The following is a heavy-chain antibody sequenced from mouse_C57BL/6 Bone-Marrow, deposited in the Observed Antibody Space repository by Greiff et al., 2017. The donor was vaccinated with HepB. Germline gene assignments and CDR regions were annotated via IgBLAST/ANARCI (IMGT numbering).Heavy chain of an antibody. V-gene: IGHV5-4*01. Sequence: EVQRVESGGGLVKPGGSLKLSCAASGFTFSSYAMSWVRQTPEKRLEWVATISDGGSYTYYPDNVKGRFTISRDNAKNNLYLQMSHLKSEDTAMYYCARDAYYSNPRYWGQGTTLTVSS. J-gene: IGHJ2*01. D-gene: IGHD2-5*01. CDR2: ISDGGSYT. CDR3: ARDAYYSNPRY. CDR1: GFTFSSYA.